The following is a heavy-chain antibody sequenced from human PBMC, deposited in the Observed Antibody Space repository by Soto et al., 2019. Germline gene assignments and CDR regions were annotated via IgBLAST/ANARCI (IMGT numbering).Heavy chain of an antibody. D-gene: IGHD3-22*01. CDR1: GYTFTGYY. CDR2: INPNSGGT. V-gene: IGHV1-2*02. J-gene: IGHJ6*02. CDR3: ARGTMIVVVTFYYYYYGMDV. Sequence: QVQLVQSGAEVKKPGASVKVSCKASGYTFTGYYMHWVRQAPGQGLEWMGWINPNSGGTNYAQKFQGRVTMTRDTSISTAYMELSRLRSDDTAVYYCARGTMIVVVTFYYYYYGMDVWGQGTTVTVSS.